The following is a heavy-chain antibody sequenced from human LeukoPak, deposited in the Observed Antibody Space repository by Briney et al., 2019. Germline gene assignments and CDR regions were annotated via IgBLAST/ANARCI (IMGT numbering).Heavy chain of an antibody. CDR3: ATETIGRHYDY. CDR2: IGPTGTDR. D-gene: IGHD1-14*01. V-gene: IGHV3-21*01. Sequence: GGSLRLSYAASGFTFSSCGFNWVRQAPGKGLEWVSSIGPTGTDRYYADSVRGRFTISRDNAKNSMYLQMDSLRDEDTAVYYCATETIGRHYDYWGQGTLLTVSS. J-gene: IGHJ4*02. CDR1: GFTFSSCG.